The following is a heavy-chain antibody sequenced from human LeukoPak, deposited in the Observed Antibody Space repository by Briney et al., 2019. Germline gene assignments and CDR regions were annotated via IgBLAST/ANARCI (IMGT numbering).Heavy chain of an antibody. CDR3: ASIGGLAARSYYYYMDV. Sequence: SVKVSCKASGGTFSSYAISWVRLAPGQGLEWMGGIIPIFGTANYAQKFQGRVTITADESTSTAYMELSSLRSEDTAVYYCASIGGLAARSYYYYMDVWGKGPTVTVSS. V-gene: IGHV1-69*01. D-gene: IGHD6-6*01. CDR2: IIPIFGTA. J-gene: IGHJ6*03. CDR1: GGTFSSYA.